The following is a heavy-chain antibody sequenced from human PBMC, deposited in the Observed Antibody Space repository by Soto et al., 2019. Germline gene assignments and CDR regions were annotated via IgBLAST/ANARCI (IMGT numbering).Heavy chain of an antibody. Sequence: EVALVESGGGLVQPGGSLRLSCASSDSTFTNYWMHWVRQAPGKGLVWVSRISSDGTDTAHADSVKGRFSISRDNAKNTLYLQMSSLRTEDTAVYHCAKSFLGGDKWGAGHCWGQGTLVSV. CDR1: DSTFTNYW. J-gene: IGHJ4*02. V-gene: IGHV3-74*01. D-gene: IGHD2-21*02. CDR3: AKSFLGGDKWGAGHC. CDR2: ISSDGTDT.